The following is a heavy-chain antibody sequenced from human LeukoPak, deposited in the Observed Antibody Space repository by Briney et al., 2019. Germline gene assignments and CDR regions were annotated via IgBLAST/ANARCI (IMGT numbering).Heavy chain of an antibody. V-gene: IGHV4-39*07. CDR3: ARGLGITMVRGAYFDY. CDR1: GGSISSGGYY. D-gene: IGHD3-10*01. CDR2: INHSGST. Sequence: SETLSLTCTVSGGSISSGGYYWSWIRQPPGKGLEWIGEINHSGSTNYNPSLKSRVTISVDTSKNQFSLKLSSVTAADTAVYYCARGLGITMVRGAYFDYWGQGTLVTVSS. J-gene: IGHJ4*02.